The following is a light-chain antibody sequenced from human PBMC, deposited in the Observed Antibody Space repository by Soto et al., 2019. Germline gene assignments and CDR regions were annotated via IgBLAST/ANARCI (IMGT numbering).Light chain of an antibody. J-gene: IGKJ2*01. CDR1: QSVGSY. Sequence: EIVLTQSPATLSLSPGERATLSCRASQSVGSYLALSQQQPGPAPRLLIYGASNRATGTPDRFSGSGSGTDFTLTISRLEPEDFAVYYCQQHSSSPSHTFGGGTKLEIK. V-gene: IGKV3-11*01. CDR3: QQHSSSPSHT. CDR2: GAS.